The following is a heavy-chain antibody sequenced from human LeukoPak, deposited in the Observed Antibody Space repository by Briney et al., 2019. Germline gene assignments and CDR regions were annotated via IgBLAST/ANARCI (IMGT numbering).Heavy chain of an antibody. CDR2: INPKSGGT. V-gene: IGHV1-2*02. CDR1: GYTFTGYY. CDR3: ARTIDYYDGSGYYPRSFDC. Sequence: ASVKVSCKASGYTFTGYYMHWVRQAPGQGLEWMGWINPKSGGTNYAQKFQGRVTMTRDTSISTAYMELGRLRSDDTAVYYCARTIDYYDGSGYYPRSFDCWGQGTLVTVSS. D-gene: IGHD3-22*01. J-gene: IGHJ4*02.